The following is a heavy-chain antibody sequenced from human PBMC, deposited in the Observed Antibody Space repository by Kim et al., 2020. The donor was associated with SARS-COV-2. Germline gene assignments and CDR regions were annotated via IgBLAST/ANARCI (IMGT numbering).Heavy chain of an antibody. V-gene: IGHV4-39*07. D-gene: IGHD6-13*01. CDR1: GGSISSSSYY. CDR2: IYYSGST. Sequence: SETLSLTCTVSGGSISSSSYYWGWIRQPPGKGLEWIGSIYYSGSTYYNPSLKSRVTISVDTSKNQFSLKLSSVTAADTAVYYCARDRHPSGSSWYLNDDTFDPWGQGTLVTVSS. CDR3: ARDRHPSGSSWYLNDDTFDP. J-gene: IGHJ5*02.